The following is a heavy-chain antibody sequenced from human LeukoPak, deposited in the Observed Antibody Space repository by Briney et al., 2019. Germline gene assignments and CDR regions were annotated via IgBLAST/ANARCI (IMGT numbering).Heavy chain of an antibody. Sequence: PGGSLRISCAASGFTVSRKYMSWVRQAPGKGLEWVSLIYSGGSTYYADSVKGRFTISRDNSKNTLYLQMNSLRAEDTAVYYCARDYDCDYWGQGTLVTVSS. CDR2: IYSGGST. V-gene: IGHV3-53*05. CDR3: ARDYDCDY. CDR1: GFTVSRKY. J-gene: IGHJ4*02. D-gene: IGHD3-3*01.